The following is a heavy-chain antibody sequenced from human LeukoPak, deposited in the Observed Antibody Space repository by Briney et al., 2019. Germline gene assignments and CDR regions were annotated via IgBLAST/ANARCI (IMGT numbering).Heavy chain of an antibody. D-gene: IGHD1-26*01. CDR2: ISSSSSYI. CDR3: ARDLSVGAKPDLGFDY. J-gene: IGHJ4*02. CDR1: GFTFDDYG. V-gene: IGHV3-21*01. Sequence: PGGSLRLSCAASGFTFDDYGMSWVRQAPGKGLEWVSSISSSSSYIYYADSMKGRFTISRDNAKNSLYLQMNSLRAEDTAIYYCARDLSVGAKPDLGFDYWGQGTLVSVSS.